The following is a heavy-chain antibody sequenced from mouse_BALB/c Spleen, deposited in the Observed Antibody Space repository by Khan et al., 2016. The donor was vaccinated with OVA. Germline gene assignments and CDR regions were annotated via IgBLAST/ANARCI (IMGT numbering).Heavy chain of an antibody. CDR2: IRNKANYSTT. Sequence: EVELVESGGGLVQPGGSLRLSCATSGFTFTDYYMSWVRQSPGKALEWLGFIRNKANYSTTEYITSVKGRFTISRDNSQSLLYLPLNTLRAEDSATYFSAREGGQYNGDHAMDYWGQGTSVTVSS. J-gene: IGHJ4*01. CDR3: AREGGQYNGDHAMDY. CDR1: GFTFTDYY. D-gene: IGHD1-2*01. V-gene: IGHV7-3*02.